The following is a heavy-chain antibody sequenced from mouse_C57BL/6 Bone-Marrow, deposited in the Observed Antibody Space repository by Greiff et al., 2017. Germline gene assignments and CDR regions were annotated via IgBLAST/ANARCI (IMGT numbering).Heavy chain of an antibody. D-gene: IGHD1-1*01. CDR2: IYPSDSET. CDR1: GYTFTSYW. J-gene: IGHJ1*03. Sequence: VQLKQPGAELVRPGSSVKLSCKASGYTFTSYWMDWVKQRPGQGLEWIGTIYPSDSETHYNQKFKDKATLTVDKSSSTAYMQLSSLTSEDSAVYYCAREDYYGPYWYFDVWGTGTTVTVSS. CDR3: AREDYYGPYWYFDV. V-gene: IGHV1-61*01.